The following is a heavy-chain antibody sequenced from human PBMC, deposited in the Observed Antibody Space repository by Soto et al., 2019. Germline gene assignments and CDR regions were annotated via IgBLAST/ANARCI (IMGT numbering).Heavy chain of an antibody. CDR3: ARSRVIAVAGQYYYYMDV. Sequence: SETLSLTCTVSGGSISSYYWNWIRQPPGKGLEWIGYIHHSGSTDYNPSLKSRVTISLDTSKNQFSLKLGSVTAADTAVYYCARSRVIAVAGQYYYYMDVWGKGTTVTVSS. CDR1: GGSISSYY. J-gene: IGHJ6*03. D-gene: IGHD6-13*01. CDR2: IHHSGST. V-gene: IGHV4-59*08.